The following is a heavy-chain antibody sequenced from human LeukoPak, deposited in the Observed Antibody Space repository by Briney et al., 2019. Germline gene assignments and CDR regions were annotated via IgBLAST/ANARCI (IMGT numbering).Heavy chain of an antibody. Sequence: SQTLSLTCTVSGGSISSCGYSWSWIRQHPGKGLKWIGYIYYSGSTYYNPSLKSRVTISVDTSKSQFSLKLSSVTAADTAVYYCARAPTMNYFDYWGQGTLVTVSS. CDR2: IYYSGST. V-gene: IGHV4-31*03. CDR3: ARAPTMNYFDY. J-gene: IGHJ4*02. CDR1: GGSISSCGYS. D-gene: IGHD3-22*01.